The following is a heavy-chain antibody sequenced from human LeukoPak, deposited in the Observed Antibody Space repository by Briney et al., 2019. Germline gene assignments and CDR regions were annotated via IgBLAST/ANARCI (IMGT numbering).Heavy chain of an antibody. J-gene: IGHJ4*02. D-gene: IGHD6-13*01. Sequence: PGGSLRLSCAASGFTFRNAWMSWVRQAPGKGLEWVGRIKSKTDGGTTDYAAPVKGRFTISRDDSKNTLYLQMNGLKTEDTAVYYCTHITAAGYIDYWGQGTLVTVSS. CDR1: GFTFRNAW. CDR2: IKSKTDGGTT. V-gene: IGHV3-15*01. CDR3: THITAAGYIDY.